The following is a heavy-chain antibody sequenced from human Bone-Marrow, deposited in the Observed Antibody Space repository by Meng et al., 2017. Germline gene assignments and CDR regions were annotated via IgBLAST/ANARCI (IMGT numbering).Heavy chain of an antibody. D-gene: IGHD2-15*01. CDR3: ARDMSCSGGSCYSVWGYYYYGMDV. CDR1: GFTFSNAW. CDR2: INSNFAI. V-gene: IGHV3-69-1*01. J-gene: IGHJ6*02. Sequence: GESLKISCAASGFTFSNAWMTWVRQAPGKGLEWVSFINSNFAIHYVDSVRGRFTISRDNAKNSLYLQMNDLRVEDTGLYYCARDMSCSGGSCYSVWGYYYYGMDVWGQGTTVTVSS.